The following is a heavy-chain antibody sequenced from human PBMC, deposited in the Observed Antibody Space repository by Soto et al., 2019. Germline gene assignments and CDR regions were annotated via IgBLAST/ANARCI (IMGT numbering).Heavy chain of an antibody. D-gene: IGHD6-6*01. CDR1: GYIFANDW. J-gene: IGHJ4*02. Sequence: PGESLEISCKGSGYIFANDWIAWVRQIPGKGLEWMGIIFPGDSDTRYSPSFQGQVTISADKSTNTAYLQWSSLKASDTAVYYCARRAAAHPYFDFWGQGAMVTVSA. CDR2: IFPGDSDT. V-gene: IGHV5-51*01. CDR3: ARRAAAHPYFDF.